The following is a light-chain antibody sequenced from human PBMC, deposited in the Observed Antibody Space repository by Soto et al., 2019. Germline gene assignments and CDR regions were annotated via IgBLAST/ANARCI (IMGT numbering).Light chain of an antibody. CDR1: SSNIGAGYD. CDR2: SNN. V-gene: IGLV1-40*01. J-gene: IGLJ2*01. CDR3: AAWDDSLNASV. Sequence: QSVLTQPPSVSGAPGQRVTISCTGSSSNIGAGYDVHWYQQLPGTAPKLLIHSNNKRPSGVPDRFSGSKSGTSASLAISGLQSEDEADYYCAAWDDSLNASVFGGGTKLTVL.